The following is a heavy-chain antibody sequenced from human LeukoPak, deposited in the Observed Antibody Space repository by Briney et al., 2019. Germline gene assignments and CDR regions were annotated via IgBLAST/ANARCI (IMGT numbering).Heavy chain of an antibody. CDR2: ISGSVGST. CDR3: AKAEGFFDWSNAY. J-gene: IGHJ4*02. V-gene: IGHV3-23*01. CDR1: GFTFSSYA. Sequence: GGSLRLSCAASGFTFSSYAMSWVRQAPGKGLEWVSAISGSVGSTFYADSVKGRFTISRDNSKNTLYLQMNSLRAEDTAVYYCAKAEGFFDWSNAYWGQETPVTVS. D-gene: IGHD3-9*01.